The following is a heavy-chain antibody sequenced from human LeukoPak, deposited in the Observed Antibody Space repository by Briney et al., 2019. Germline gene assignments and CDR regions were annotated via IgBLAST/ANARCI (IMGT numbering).Heavy chain of an antibody. J-gene: IGHJ4*02. CDR3: ARIMRFEAYYYGSGSYPSPFFFDY. Sequence: PSETLSLTCAAYGGSFSGYYWSWIRQPPGKGLEWIGEINHSGSTNYNPSLKSRVTISVDTSKNQFSLKLSSVTAADTAVYYCARIMRFEAYYYGSGSYPSPFFFDYWGQGTLVTVSS. CDR2: INHSGST. D-gene: IGHD3-10*01. V-gene: IGHV4-34*01. CDR1: GGSFSGYY.